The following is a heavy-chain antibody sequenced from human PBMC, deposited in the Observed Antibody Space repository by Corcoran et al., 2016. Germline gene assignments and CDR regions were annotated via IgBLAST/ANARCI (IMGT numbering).Heavy chain of an antibody. D-gene: IGHD2-2*01. CDR2: INPSGGST. CDR1: GYTFTSYY. Sequence: QVQLVQSGAEVKKPGASVKVSCKASGYTFTSYYMHWVRQAPGQGLEWMGIINPSGGSTSYAQKFQGRVTMTRDTSTSTVYMELSSLRSEDTAVYYCARDPPIVVVPAEYSGSYASSYFDYWGQGTLVTVSS. J-gene: IGHJ4*02. CDR3: ARDPPIVVVPAEYSGSYASSYFDY. V-gene: IGHV1-46*01.